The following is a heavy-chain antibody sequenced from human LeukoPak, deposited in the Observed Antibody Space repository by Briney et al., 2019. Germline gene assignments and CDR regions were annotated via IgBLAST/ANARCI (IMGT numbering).Heavy chain of an antibody. J-gene: IGHJ4*02. CDR2: ISHGGNT. Sequence: SETLSLTCAVYGGSFSGYYWSWIRQPPGKGLEWIGEISHGGNTNYNPSLKTRVAISVDTSKTQFSLKLNSVTAADTAVYYCARAEYSGYEGSWGQGTLVTVSS. V-gene: IGHV4-34*01. CDR3: ARAEYSGYEGS. D-gene: IGHD5-12*01. CDR1: GGSFSGYY.